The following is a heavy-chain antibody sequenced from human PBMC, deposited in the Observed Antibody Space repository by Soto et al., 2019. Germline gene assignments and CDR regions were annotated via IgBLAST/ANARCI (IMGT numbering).Heavy chain of an antibody. CDR1: GFKFSSYA. Sequence: EVQLLESGGGLVHPGGSLRLSCVASGFKFSSYALTWFRQAPGKGLEWVSVISVSGANTYYADSVKGRFTISRDNYKNTLYLQMNSLRDEDTAIYYCGKASTYPLDGVDVWGQVTTVTVSS. CDR3: GKASTYPLDGVDV. D-gene: IGHD3-16*01. CDR2: ISVSGANT. V-gene: IGHV3-23*01. J-gene: IGHJ6*02.